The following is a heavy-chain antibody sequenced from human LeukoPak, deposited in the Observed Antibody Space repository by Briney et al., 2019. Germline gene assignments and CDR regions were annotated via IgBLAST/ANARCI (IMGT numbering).Heavy chain of an antibody. Sequence: SQTLSLTCSISGDNVSSNSAAWNWIRQSPSRGLEFLGRTYYRSKWYNDYAVSVKSRITIKSDTSKNQFSLQLNSVTPEDTAVYYCASTHGPIDHWGQGTLVTVSS. CDR1: GDNVSSNSAA. V-gene: IGHV6-1*01. CDR2: TYYRSKWYN. J-gene: IGHJ5*02. D-gene: IGHD2-8*01. CDR3: ASTHGPIDH.